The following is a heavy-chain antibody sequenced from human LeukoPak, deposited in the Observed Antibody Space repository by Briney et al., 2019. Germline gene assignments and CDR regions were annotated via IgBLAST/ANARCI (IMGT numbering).Heavy chain of an antibody. D-gene: IGHD5-12*01. CDR1: GYTFTGYY. Sequence: ASVKVSCEASGYTFTGYYMHWVRQAPGQGLEWMGWINPNSGGTNYAQKFQGRVTMTRDTSISTAYMELSRLRSDDTAVYYCARDRRGYSGYDFLFDYWGQGTLVTVSS. V-gene: IGHV1-2*02. CDR2: INPNSGGT. J-gene: IGHJ4*02. CDR3: ARDRRGYSGYDFLFDY.